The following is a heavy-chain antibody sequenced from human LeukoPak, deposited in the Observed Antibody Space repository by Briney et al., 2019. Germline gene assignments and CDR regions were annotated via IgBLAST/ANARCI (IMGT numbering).Heavy chain of an antibody. Sequence: GASVKVSCRASGYTFTSYDINSVRQATGQGLEWMGWMGPNNGNTGYAQKFQGRVTMTRNTSISTAYMELSSLRSEDAAVYYCARGRKTGTRVAVDIWGQGTMVTVSS. J-gene: IGHJ3*02. V-gene: IGHV1-8*01. CDR3: ARGRKTGTRVAVDI. CDR2: MGPNNGNT. CDR1: GYTFTSYD.